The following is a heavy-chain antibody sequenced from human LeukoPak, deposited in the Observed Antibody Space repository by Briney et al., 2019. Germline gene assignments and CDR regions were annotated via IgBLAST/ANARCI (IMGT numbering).Heavy chain of an antibody. J-gene: IGHJ4*02. D-gene: IGHD6-13*01. Sequence: GGSLRLSCAASGFTFSSYWMHWVRQVPGKGLLWVSRINSDGSTTTYADSVKGRFTISRDNAKNTLYLQMNSLRAEDTAVHYCVRAAAGDYWGQGTLVTVSS. CDR2: INSDGSTT. V-gene: IGHV3-74*01. CDR1: GFTFSSYW. CDR3: VRAAAGDY.